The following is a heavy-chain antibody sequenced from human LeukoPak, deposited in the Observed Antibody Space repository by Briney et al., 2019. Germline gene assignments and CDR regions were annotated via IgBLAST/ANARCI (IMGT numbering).Heavy chain of an antibody. D-gene: IGHD3-10*01. J-gene: IGHJ4*02. CDR3: AKGDYYDFDY. Sequence: GGSLRLSCAASGFTFSNYGMNWVRQAPGKGLGWVSIITSGVGITYYADSVKGRFTISRDNSKNTLYLQMNSLRAEDTAVYYCAKGDYYDFDYWSQGTLVTVSS. CDR1: GFTFSNYG. V-gene: IGHV3-23*01. CDR2: ITSGVGIT.